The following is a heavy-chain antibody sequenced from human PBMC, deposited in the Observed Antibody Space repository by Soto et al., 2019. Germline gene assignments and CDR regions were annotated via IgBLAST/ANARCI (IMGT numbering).Heavy chain of an antibody. CDR3: ARNRGTGELGSSDTVPMNV. Sequence: QVQLVQSGAEVKKPGASVKVSCKSSGYTFTHYCFSWVRQAPGQGLEWMGWISPYNGNTNYAHNRQGRVTMNTDTSTSPAYMEMRSLRSDATAVYYCARNRGTGELGSSDTVPMNVWGKGTKITVSS. CDR2: ISPYNGNT. CDR1: GYTFTHYC. J-gene: IGHJ6*03. D-gene: IGHD3-16*01. V-gene: IGHV1-18*01.